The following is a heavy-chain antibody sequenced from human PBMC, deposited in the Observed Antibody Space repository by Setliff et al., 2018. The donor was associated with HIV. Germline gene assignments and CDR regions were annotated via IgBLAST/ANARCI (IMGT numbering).Heavy chain of an antibody. CDR2: MHVGKGDT. CDR1: GYTFTNYD. J-gene: IGHJ4*01. CDR3: ARGALLAVFDFDH. V-gene: IGHV1-3*01. Sequence: GASVKVSCKTSGYTFTNYDINWVRQAPGQSLEWMAWMHVGKGDTKYSQDLHGRITITRDTSANTAYMELSRLRSDDTAVYFCARGALLAVFDFDHWGHGTLVTVSS. D-gene: IGHD3-10*01.